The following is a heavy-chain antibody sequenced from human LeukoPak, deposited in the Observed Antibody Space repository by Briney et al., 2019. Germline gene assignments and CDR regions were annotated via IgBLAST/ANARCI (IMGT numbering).Heavy chain of an antibody. Sequence: SETLSLTCTVSGGSISSYYWSWIRQPPGKGLEWIGYIYYSGSTNYNPSLKSRVTISVDTSKNQFSLKLSSVTAADTAVYYCASVVGATVNWFDHWGQGTLVTVSS. CDR2: IYYSGST. CDR3: ASVVGATVNWFDH. CDR1: GGSISSYY. J-gene: IGHJ5*02. V-gene: IGHV4-59*01. D-gene: IGHD1-26*01.